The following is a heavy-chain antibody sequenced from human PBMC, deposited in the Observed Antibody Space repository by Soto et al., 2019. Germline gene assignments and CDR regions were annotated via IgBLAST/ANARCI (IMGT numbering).Heavy chain of an antibody. V-gene: IGHV3-23*01. J-gene: IGHJ1*01. CDR3: ARSSSSSLFEYFQH. CDR2: ISGSGGST. CDR1: GFTFSSYA. Sequence: GSLRLSCAASGFTFSSYAMSWVRPAPGKGLEWVSAISGSGGSTYYADSVKGRFTISRDNSKNTLYLQRNSLRAEDTAVYYCARSSSSSLFEYFQHWGQGTPVNGSS. D-gene: IGHD6-6*01.